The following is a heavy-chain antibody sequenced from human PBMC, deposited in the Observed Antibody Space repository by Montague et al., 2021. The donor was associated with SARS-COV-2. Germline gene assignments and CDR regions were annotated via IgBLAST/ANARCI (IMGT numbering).Heavy chain of an antibody. CDR2: VYYNGDT. CDR1: GGSTASHY. D-gene: IGHD6-19*01. J-gene: IGHJ3*01. V-gene: IGHV4-59*08. CDR3: ASGWAFDP. Sequence: SETRSLTCTVSGGSTASHYWNWIRLSPGTRPEWIGFVYYNGDTKYKPYLRSRVTISIETSANQFSLRLNAVTAADTAVYFCASGWAFDPWGQGRLVTVSS.